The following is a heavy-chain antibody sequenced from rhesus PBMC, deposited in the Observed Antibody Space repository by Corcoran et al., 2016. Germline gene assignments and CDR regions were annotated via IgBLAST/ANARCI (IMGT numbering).Heavy chain of an antibody. J-gene: IGHJ4*01. CDR3: ASRDGSNSHCSSGDD. Sequence: QVQMQESGPAVVKPSETLSLTCAVSGGSISSYYWWSWIRQSPGKGLEWIVGVYGNAGANAYHPCRKSRVSNAMDTPKIQVSLTVTSVTAADSYVDYCASRDGSNSHCSSGDDWGQGVLVTVSS. V-gene: IGHV4-93*02. D-gene: IGHD2-15*01. CDR2: VYGNAGAN. CDR1: GGSISSYYW.